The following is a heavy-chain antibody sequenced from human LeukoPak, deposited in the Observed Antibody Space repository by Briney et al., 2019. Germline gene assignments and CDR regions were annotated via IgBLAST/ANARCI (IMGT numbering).Heavy chain of an antibody. V-gene: IGHV3-53*01. CDR2: IYSGGST. CDR3: AMHSGSYHGETPFDY. J-gene: IGHJ4*02. CDR1: GFTVSSNY. D-gene: IGHD1-26*01. Sequence: PGGSLRLSCAASGFTVSSNYMNWVRQAPGKGLEWVSVIYSGGSTYYADSVKGRFTISRDNSKNTLYLQMNSLRAEDTAVYYCAMHSGSYHGETPFDYWGQGTLVTVSS.